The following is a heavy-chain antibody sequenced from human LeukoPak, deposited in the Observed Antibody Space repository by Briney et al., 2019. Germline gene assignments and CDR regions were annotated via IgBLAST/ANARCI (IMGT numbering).Heavy chain of an antibody. V-gene: IGHV3-30*04. CDR1: GFTPSLYA. J-gene: IGHJ4*02. CDR3: ARRAGAYSHPYDY. CDR2: ISHDGTKK. D-gene: IGHD4/OR15-4a*01. Sequence: GGSLRLSCAASGFTPSLYAIHWVRQAPGKGLEWVAVISHDGTKKYCADYVKGRFTISRDNSKNTLYLQMDSLRAEDTAVYYCARRAGAYSHPYDYWGQGTLVTVSS.